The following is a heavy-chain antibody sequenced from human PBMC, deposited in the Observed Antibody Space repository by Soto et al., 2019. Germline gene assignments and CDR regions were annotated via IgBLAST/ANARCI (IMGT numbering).Heavy chain of an antibody. CDR3: AKPRSSLEWPPFDP. V-gene: IGHV5-51*01. CDR1: GYSFTSYW. J-gene: IGHJ5*02. Sequence: PGESLKISCKASGYSFTSYWIGWVRQMPGKGLEWMGIIYPGDSDTRYSPSFQGQVTISADKSISTAYLQMNNLRPDDTAVYYCAKPRSSLEWPPFDPWGHGTLVTVSS. CDR2: IYPGDSDT. D-gene: IGHD3-3*01.